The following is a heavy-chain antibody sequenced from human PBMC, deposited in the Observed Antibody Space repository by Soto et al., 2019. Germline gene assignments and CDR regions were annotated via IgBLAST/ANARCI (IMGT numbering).Heavy chain of an antibody. CDR1: GFTFSDYL. D-gene: IGHD6-19*01. Sequence: DVQLVESGGALVQPGESLRLSCAASGFTFSDYLMTWVRQAPGKGLKWVATIKQDGNEKYYVDSVKGRFTISRDNAKNSLYLQMNGLRAEDTAVYYCAIGHWLGNWGHGTLVTVSS. CDR2: IKQDGNEK. V-gene: IGHV3-7*01. J-gene: IGHJ4*01. CDR3: AIGHWLGN.